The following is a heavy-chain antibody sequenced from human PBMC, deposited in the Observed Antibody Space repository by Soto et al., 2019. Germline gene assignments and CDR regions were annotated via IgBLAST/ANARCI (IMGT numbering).Heavy chain of an antibody. CDR1: GFTLNNYW. J-gene: IGHJ4*02. V-gene: IGHV3-74*01. Sequence: PGGSLRLSCAASGFTLNNYWMHWVREAPGKGLVWVSRINNDGSSTAYADPVKGRFTISRDNAKNTLYLQMNSLRAEDTAIYYCVRDLGGPDYWGQGTLVTVSS. CDR3: VRDLGGPDY. CDR2: INNDGSST. D-gene: IGHD3-16*01.